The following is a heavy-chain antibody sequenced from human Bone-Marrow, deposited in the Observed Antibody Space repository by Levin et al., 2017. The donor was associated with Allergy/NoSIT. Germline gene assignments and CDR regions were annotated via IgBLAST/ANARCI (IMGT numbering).Heavy chain of an antibody. Sequence: SVKVSCKASGGTFSSYAISWVRQAPGQGLEWMGGIIPIFGTANYAQKFQGRVTITADESTSTAYMELSSLRSEDTAVYYCARGTYYDSSGYPNWFDPWGQGTLVTVSS. J-gene: IGHJ5*02. CDR3: ARGTYYDSSGYPNWFDP. CDR2: IIPIFGTA. V-gene: IGHV1-69*13. CDR1: GGTFSSYA. D-gene: IGHD3-22*01.